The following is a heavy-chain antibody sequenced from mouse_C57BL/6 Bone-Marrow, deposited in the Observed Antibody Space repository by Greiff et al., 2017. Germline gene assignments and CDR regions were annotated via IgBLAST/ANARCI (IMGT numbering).Heavy chain of an antibody. J-gene: IGHJ3*01. V-gene: IGHV5-15*01. D-gene: IGHD2-3*01. CDR1: GFTFSDYG. Sequence: EVHLVESGGGLVQPGGSLKLSCAASGFTFSDYGMAWVRQAPRKGPEWVAFISNLAYSIYYADTVTGRFTISRETAKNTLYLEMSSLRSEDTAMYYCARLGGYYGWFAYWGQGTLVTVSA. CDR2: ISNLAYSI. CDR3: ARLGGYYGWFAY.